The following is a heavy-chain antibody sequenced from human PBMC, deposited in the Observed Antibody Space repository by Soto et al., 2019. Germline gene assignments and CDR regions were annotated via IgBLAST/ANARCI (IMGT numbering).Heavy chain of an antibody. CDR3: ARGRVATPSDYYYCYGMDV. J-gene: IGHJ6*02. CDR2: IIPIFGTA. CDR1: GGTFSSYA. D-gene: IGHD2-15*01. Sequence: QVQLVQSGAEVKKPGSSVKVSCKASGGTFSSYAISWVRQAPGQGLEWMGGIIPIFGTANYAQKFQGRVTITADKSTSTAYMELSSLRSEDTAVYYCARGRVATPSDYYYCYGMDVWGQGTTVTVSS. V-gene: IGHV1-69*06.